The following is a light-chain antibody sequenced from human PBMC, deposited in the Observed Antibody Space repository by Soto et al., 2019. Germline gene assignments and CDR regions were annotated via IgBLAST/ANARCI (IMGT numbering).Light chain of an antibody. CDR3: CSYAGSYV. Sequence: QSVLTQPASVSGSPGQSITISCTGTSSDVGSYNLDSWYQQHPGKAPKLMIYEVSKRPSGVSNRFSGSKSGNTASLTISRLQAEDEADYYCCSYAGSYVFGTGTKVTVL. J-gene: IGLJ1*01. CDR1: SSDVGSYNL. V-gene: IGLV2-23*02. CDR2: EVS.